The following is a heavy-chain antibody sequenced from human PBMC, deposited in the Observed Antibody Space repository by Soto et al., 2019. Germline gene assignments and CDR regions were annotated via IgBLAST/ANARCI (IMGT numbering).Heavy chain of an antibody. Sequence: QVQLVQSGAEVKRPGSSVKVSCKASGDTFNFYSINCVRQAPGLGLAWMGRVNPIVSMSNYAQKFQGRVTMTADKSTSTGYMELSRLRSEDTAIYYCASSYGSGYRAFDYWGQGALVTVSS. CDR2: VNPIVSMS. D-gene: IGHD3-10*01. V-gene: IGHV1-69*02. CDR1: GDTFNFYS. CDR3: ASSYGSGYRAFDY. J-gene: IGHJ4*02.